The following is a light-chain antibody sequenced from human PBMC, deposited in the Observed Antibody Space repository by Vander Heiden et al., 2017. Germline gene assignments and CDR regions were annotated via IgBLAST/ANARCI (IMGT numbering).Light chain of an antibody. V-gene: IGKV1-39*01. Sequence: IQMTQSPSSLSASVGDRVTITCRASQSINSYLNWYQQKPGKAPKLLIYAASSLQSGVPSRFSGSGSGTDFTLTISSLQPEDFATDYCQQSYSTLRTFGQGTKVEIK. CDR3: QQSYSTLRT. J-gene: IGKJ1*01. CDR1: QSINSY. CDR2: AAS.